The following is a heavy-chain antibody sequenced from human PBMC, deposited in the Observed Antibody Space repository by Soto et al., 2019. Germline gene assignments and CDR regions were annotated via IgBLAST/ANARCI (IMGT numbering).Heavy chain of an antibody. CDR3: ARGTYYYGSGSRGAFDL. J-gene: IGHJ3*01. D-gene: IGHD3-10*01. CDR2: IIPIFGTA. V-gene: IGHV1-69*12. CDR1: GGTFSSYA. Sequence: QVQLVQSGAEVKKPGSSVKVSCKASGGTFSSYAISWVRQAPGQGLEWMGGIIPIFGTANYAQKFQGRVTITADESTSTAYMELSSLRSEDTAVYYWARGTYYYGSGSRGAFDLWGQGTMVTVSS.